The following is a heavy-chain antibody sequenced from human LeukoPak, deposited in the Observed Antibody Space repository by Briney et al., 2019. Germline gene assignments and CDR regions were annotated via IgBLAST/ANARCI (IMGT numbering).Heavy chain of an antibody. D-gene: IGHD1-26*01. CDR3: ARLPWDYYFDY. Sequence: SETLSLTCTVSGGSISSSSYYWGGIRQPPGKGLEWIGSIYYSGSTYYNPSLKSRVTISVDTSKNQFSLKLSSVTAADTAVYYCARLPWDYYFDYWGQGTLVTVSS. J-gene: IGHJ4*02. CDR1: GGSISSSSYY. V-gene: IGHV4-39*01. CDR2: IYYSGST.